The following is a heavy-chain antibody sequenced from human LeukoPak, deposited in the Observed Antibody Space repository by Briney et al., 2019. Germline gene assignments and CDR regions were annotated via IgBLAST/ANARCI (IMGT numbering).Heavy chain of an antibody. V-gene: IGHV3-30*04. D-gene: IGHD3-22*01. Sequence: PGRSLRLSCAASGFTFSSYAMHWVRQAPGKGLEWVAVISYDGSNKYYADSVKGRFTISRDNSKNTLYLQMNSLRAEDTAVYYCAKKWSGDYDSSGVNDAFDIWGQGTMVTVSS. J-gene: IGHJ3*02. CDR3: AKKWSGDYDSSGVNDAFDI. CDR2: ISYDGSNK. CDR1: GFTFSSYA.